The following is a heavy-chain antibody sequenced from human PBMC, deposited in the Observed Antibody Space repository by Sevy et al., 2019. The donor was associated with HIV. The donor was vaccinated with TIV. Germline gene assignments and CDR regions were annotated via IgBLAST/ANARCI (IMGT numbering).Heavy chain of an antibody. J-gene: IGHJ5*02. Sequence: GGSLRLSCAASGFTFSSYAMHWVRQVPGKGLEWVAVISYDGSNKYYADSVKGRFTISRDNSKNTLYLQMNSLRAEDTAVYYCARDQHDYGGNLRTGWFDPWGQGTLVTVSS. D-gene: IGHD4-17*01. V-gene: IGHV3-30-3*01. CDR2: ISYDGSNK. CDR3: ARDQHDYGGNLRTGWFDP. CDR1: GFTFSSYA.